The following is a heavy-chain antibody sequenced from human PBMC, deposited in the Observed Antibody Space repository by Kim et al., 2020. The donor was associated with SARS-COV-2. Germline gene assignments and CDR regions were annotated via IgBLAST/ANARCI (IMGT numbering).Heavy chain of an antibody. D-gene: IGHD3-10*01. CDR2: ISWDGGST. CDR3: AKDMAYYYGSGSLYYYYGMDV. Sequence: GGSLRLSCAASGFTFDDYTMHWVRQAPGKGLEWVSLISWDGGSTYYADSVKGRFTISRDNSKNSLYLQMNSLRTEDTALYYCAKDMAYYYGSGSLYYYYGMDVWGQGTTVTVSS. V-gene: IGHV3-43*01. J-gene: IGHJ6*02. CDR1: GFTFDDYT.